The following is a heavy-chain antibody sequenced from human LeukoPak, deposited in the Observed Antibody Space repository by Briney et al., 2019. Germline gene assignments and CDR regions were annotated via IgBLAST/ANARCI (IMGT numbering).Heavy chain of an antibody. J-gene: IGHJ4*02. CDR3: ARIDAVAATPTSFDY. Sequence: SETLSLTCTVSGGSISSYYWSWIRQPPGKGLEWIGYIYTSGSTNYNPSLKSRLTISLDTSKNQISLRLTSVTAADTAVYYCARIDAVAATPTSFDYWGQGTLVTVSS. CDR1: GGSISSYY. CDR2: IYTSGST. V-gene: IGHV4-4*09. D-gene: IGHD6-19*01.